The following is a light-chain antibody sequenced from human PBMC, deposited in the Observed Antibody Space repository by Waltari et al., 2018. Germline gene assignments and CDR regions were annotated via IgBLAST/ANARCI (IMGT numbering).Light chain of an antibody. V-gene: IGLV1-47*01. J-gene: IGLJ3*02. CDR3: AAWDDSLSGWV. Sequence: QSVLTQPPSASGTPGQRVTISCSGSSSNIGSNYVYWYQQLPGTAPKLLIVRNNQGPSGVPDRFSGSKSGASASLAISGLRSEDEADYYCAAWDDSLSGWVFGGGTKLTVL. CDR2: RNN. CDR1: SSNIGSNY.